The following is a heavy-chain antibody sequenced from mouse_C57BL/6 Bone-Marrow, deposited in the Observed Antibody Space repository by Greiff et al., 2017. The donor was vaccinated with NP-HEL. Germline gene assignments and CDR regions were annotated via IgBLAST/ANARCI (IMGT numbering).Heavy chain of an antibody. J-gene: IGHJ2*01. V-gene: IGHV1-55*01. CDR1: GYTFTSYW. CDR3: ATRGALLDY. CDR2: IYPGSGST. Sequence: QVQLKQPGAELVKPGASVKMSCKASGYTFTSYWITWVKQRTGQGLEWIGDIYPGSGSTNNNEKFKSKATLTVDTSSSTAYMQLSSLTSEDSAVYYCATRGALLDYWGQGPTLTVSS. D-gene: IGHD2-1*01.